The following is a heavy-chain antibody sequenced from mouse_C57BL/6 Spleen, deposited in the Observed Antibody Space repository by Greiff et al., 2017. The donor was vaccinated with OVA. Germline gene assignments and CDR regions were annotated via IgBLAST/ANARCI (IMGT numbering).Heavy chain of an antibody. D-gene: IGHD1-1*01. Sequence: VQLVESGPGLVAPSQSLSLTCTVSGFSLTSYAISWVRQPPGKGLEWLGVIWTGGGTTYNSALKSRLSISKDNSKSQVFLKMNSLQTNDTARYYCARYYYGSSYWYCDVWGTGTTVTVSS. CDR1: GFSLTSYA. J-gene: IGHJ1*03. CDR2: IWTGGGT. V-gene: IGHV2-9-1*01. CDR3: ARYYYGSSYWYCDV.